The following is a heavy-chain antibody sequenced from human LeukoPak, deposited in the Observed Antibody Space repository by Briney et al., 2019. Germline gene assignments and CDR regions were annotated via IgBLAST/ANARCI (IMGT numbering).Heavy chain of an antibody. CDR3: ARGLVSVEGLAFEV. J-gene: IGHJ3*01. CDR2: IFYSGST. D-gene: IGHD3/OR15-3a*01. V-gene: IGHV4-59*01. Sequence: PSETLSLTCTLSGGSISNYYWSWIRQPPGKGLEWIGNIFYSGSTNYNPSLKSRVTISLDTSKNQFALKLTSVSAADTAVYYCARGLVSVEGLAFEVWGQGTLVTVS. CDR1: GGSISNYY.